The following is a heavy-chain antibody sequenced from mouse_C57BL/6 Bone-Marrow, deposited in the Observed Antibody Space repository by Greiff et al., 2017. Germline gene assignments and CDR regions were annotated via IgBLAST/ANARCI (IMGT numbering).Heavy chain of an antibody. CDR1: GYTFTSYD. CDR3: ARDYGSSYWYFDV. J-gene: IGHJ1*03. D-gene: IGHD1-1*01. CDR2: IYPRDGST. V-gene: IGHV1-85*01. Sequence: QVQLKQSGPELVKPGASVKLSCKASGYTFTSYDINWVKQRPGPGLEWIGWIYPRDGSTTYNEKFKGKATLTVDTSSSTAYMELHSLTSEDSAVYFCARDYGSSYWYFDVWGTGTTVTVSS.